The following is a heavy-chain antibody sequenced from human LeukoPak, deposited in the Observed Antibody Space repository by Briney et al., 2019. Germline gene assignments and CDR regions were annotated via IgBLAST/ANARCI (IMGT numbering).Heavy chain of an antibody. CDR3: VRDRLSNDYAHNCFDS. CDR2: ISSSSSYI. CDR1: GFTFSSYS. J-gene: IGHJ5*01. Sequence: PGGSLRLSCAASGFTFSSYSMNWVRQAPGKGLEWVSSISSSSSYIYYADSVEGRFTISRDNANNTLFLYMNSLRAEDTAVYYCVRDRLSNDYAHNCFDSWGQGTLVTVSS. D-gene: IGHD4-17*01. V-gene: IGHV3-21*01.